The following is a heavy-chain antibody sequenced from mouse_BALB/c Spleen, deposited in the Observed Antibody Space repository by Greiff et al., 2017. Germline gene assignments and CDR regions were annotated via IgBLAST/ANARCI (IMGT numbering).Heavy chain of an antibody. CDR2: ISSGSSTI. D-gene: IGHD2-1*01. Sequence: EVMLVESGGGLVKPGGSLKLSCAASGFAFSSYDMSWVRQTPEKRLEWVAYISSGSSTIYYADTVKGRFTISRDNPKNTLFLQMTSLRSEDTAMYYCARGNPYAMDYWGQGTSVTVSS. CDR3: ARGNPYAMDY. J-gene: IGHJ4*01. V-gene: IGHV5-12-1*01. CDR1: GFAFSSYD.